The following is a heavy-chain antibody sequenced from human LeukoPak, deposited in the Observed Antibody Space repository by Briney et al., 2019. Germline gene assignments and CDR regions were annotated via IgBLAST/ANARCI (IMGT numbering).Heavy chain of an antibody. V-gene: IGHV4-59*01. CDR1: GGTFSSYA. J-gene: IGHJ4*02. CDR3: ARGVYIAAAQYGY. Sequence: SCKASGGTFSSYAISWVRQAPGQGLEWIGYIYYSGTTNYNPSLKSRVTISVDTSKNQFSLKLNSVTAADTAVYYCARGVYIAAAQYGYWGQGTLVTVSS. D-gene: IGHD6-13*01. CDR2: IYYSGTT.